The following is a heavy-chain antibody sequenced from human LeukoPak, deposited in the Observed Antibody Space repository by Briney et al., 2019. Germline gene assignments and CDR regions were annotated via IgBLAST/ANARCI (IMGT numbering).Heavy chain of an antibody. J-gene: IGHJ4*02. Sequence: GGSLRLSCAASGFRVGSYYTSWIRQAPGKGLEWVSSIRGDSTETRHADSLMGRFTISRDNAKKSLYLQMNSLRAEDTAVYYCARGHFGVVLDYWGQGTLVTVSS. CDR3: ARGHFGVVLDY. D-gene: IGHD3-3*01. CDR2: IRGDSTET. CDR1: GFRVGSYY. V-gene: IGHV3-11*06.